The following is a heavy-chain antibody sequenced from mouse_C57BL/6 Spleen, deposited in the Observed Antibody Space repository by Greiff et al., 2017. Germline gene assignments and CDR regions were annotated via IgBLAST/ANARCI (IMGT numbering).Heavy chain of an antibody. J-gene: IGHJ1*03. V-gene: IGHV8-8*01. D-gene: IGHD1-1*01. CDR1: GFSLSTFGMG. Sequence: QVTLKESGPGILQPSQTLSLTCSFSGFSLSTFGMGVGWIRQPSGKGLEWLAHIWWDDDKYYNPALKSRLTISKDTSKNQVFLKIANVDTADTATDYCARMEGRYYYGSSYGYFDVWGTGTTVTVSS. CDR2: IWWDDDK. CDR3: ARMEGRYYYGSSYGYFDV.